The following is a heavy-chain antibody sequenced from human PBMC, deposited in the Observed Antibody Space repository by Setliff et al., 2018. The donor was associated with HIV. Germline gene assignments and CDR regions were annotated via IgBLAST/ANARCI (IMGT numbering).Heavy chain of an antibody. D-gene: IGHD1-1*01. CDR3: ARPRLWRDAFDI. Sequence: SSETLSLTCTVPGASVSDNFWNWIRQSPGKGLEWIGYIYYSGSTNYNPSLRSRVTISVDTSSKQFFLKLTSVTAADTAVYYCARPRLWRDAFDIWGQGAMVTVSS. CDR1: GASVSDNF. CDR2: IYYSGST. V-gene: IGHV4-59*02. J-gene: IGHJ3*02.